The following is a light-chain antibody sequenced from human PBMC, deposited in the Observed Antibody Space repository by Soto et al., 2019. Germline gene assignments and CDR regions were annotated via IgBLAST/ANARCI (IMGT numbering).Light chain of an antibody. CDR3: QQYQTYRT. J-gene: IGKJ1*01. V-gene: IGKV1-5*01. CDR2: DAS. CDR1: QTISSW. Sequence: DIQMTQSPSTLSGSVGDRVTITCRASQTISSWLAWYQQKPGKAPKLLIYDASTLESGVPSRFSGSGSGTDFTLTISSLQTDDFGTYYCQQYQTYRTFGQGTTGDIK.